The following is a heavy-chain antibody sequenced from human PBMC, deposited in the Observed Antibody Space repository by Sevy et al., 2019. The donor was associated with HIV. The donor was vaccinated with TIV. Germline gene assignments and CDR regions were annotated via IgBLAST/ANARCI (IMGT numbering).Heavy chain of an antibody. CDR3: AKEGYYYDSRSSDWFDP. CDR1: GFNFSPYA. J-gene: IGHJ5*02. D-gene: IGHD3-22*01. CDR2: VSSDGTTR. V-gene: IGHV3-30*18. Sequence: GGSLRLSCAASGFNFSPYAMHWVRQGPGKGLEWVATVSSDGTTRSYVDSIKGRFSLSRDNSKNTLYLQMNNLTPEDKAVYDCAKEGYYYDSRSSDWFDPWGPGALVTVSS.